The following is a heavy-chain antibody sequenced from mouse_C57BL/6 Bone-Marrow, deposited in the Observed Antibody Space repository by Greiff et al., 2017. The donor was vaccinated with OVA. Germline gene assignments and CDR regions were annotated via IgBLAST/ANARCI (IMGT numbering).Heavy chain of an antibody. CDR1: GYTFTSYW. CDR2: IHPNSGST. V-gene: IGHV1-64*01. J-gene: IGHJ1*03. D-gene: IGHD1-1*01. Sequence: QVQLQQPGAELVKPGASVKLSCKASGYTFTSYWMHWVKQRPGQGLEWIGMIHPNSGSTNYNEKFKSKATLTVDKSSSTAYMQLSSLTSEDSAVYYCAPITTVVATNNWYFDVWGTGTTVTVSS. CDR3: APITTVVATNNWYFDV.